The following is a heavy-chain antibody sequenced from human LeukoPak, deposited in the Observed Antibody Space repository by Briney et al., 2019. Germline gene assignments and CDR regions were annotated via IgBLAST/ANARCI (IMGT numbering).Heavy chain of an antibody. V-gene: IGHV1-24*01. Sequence: ASVKVSCKVSGYTLTELSMHWVRQAPGKGLEWMGGFDPEDGETIYAQKFQGRVTMTEDTSTDTAYMKLSSLRSEDTAVYYCATGLFLGWFNRVNDYWGQGTLATVSS. J-gene: IGHJ4*02. CDR2: FDPEDGET. D-gene: IGHD3-3*01. CDR3: ATGLFLGWFNRVNDY. CDR1: GYTLTELS.